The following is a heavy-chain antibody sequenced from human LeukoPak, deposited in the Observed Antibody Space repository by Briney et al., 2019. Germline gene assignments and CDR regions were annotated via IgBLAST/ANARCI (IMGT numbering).Heavy chain of an antibody. J-gene: IGHJ3*02. CDR3: ARGTISYGYGDAFDI. D-gene: IGHD5-18*01. Sequence: PSETLSLTCTVSGGSISNYYWSWIRQPPGKGLEWIGYIYYSGSTNYNPSLKSRVTISVDTSKNQFSLKLSSVTAADTAVYYCARGTISYGYGDAFDIWGQGTMVTVSS. CDR2: IYYSGST. V-gene: IGHV4-59*12. CDR1: GGSISNYY.